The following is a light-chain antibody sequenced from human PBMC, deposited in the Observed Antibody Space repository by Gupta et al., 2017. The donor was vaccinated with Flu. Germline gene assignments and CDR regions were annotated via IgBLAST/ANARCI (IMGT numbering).Light chain of an antibody. V-gene: IGKV3-11*01. CDR1: QSVSSY. Sequence: EIVLPHSPATLSLSPGERATLSCRASQSVSSYLACYQQKPGQAPRHRIYDAANRATGIPARCSGSGGGTEVTLTISSREQEDYAVYYCQQRSNWHPYTFGQGTKVEIK. CDR2: DAA. CDR3: QQRSNWHPYT. J-gene: IGKJ2*01.